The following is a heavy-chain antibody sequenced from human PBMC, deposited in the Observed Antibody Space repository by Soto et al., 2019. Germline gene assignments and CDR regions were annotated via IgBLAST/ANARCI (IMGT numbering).Heavy chain of an antibody. CDR1: GYTFTSYD. J-gene: IGHJ6*02. V-gene: IGHV1-8*01. D-gene: IGHD6-13*01. Sequence: ASVKVSCKASGYTFTSYDINWVRQATGQGLEWMGWMNPNSGNTGYAQKFQGRVTMTRNTSISTAYMELSSLRSEDTAVYYCASLRQYSSSWYGYRPDARVSYYYGMDVWGQGTTVTVSS. CDR3: ASLRQYSSSWYGYRPDARVSYYYGMDV. CDR2: MNPNSGNT.